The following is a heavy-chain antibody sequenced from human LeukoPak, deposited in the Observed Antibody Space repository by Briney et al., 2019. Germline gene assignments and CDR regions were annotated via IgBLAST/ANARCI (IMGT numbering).Heavy chain of an antibody. Sequence: SETLSLTCTVSGGSISTYYWSWIRQPPGKGLEWIGYIYYSGSTNYNSSLKSRVTISVDTSKNQFSLNLNSVIAADTAVYYCARSFYGYSFDYWGQGTLVTVSS. CDR1: GGSISTYY. D-gene: IGHD4-17*01. J-gene: IGHJ4*02. CDR2: IYYSGST. V-gene: IGHV4-59*01. CDR3: ARSFYGYSFDY.